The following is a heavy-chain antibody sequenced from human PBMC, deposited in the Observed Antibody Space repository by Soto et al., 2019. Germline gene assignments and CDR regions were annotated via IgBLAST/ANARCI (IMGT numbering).Heavy chain of an antibody. CDR1: GGSTSSDNY. CDR2: IYYSGNT. J-gene: IGHJ4*02. CDR3: AREVGESSDGLYYFYA. D-gene: IGHD1-26*01. Sequence: PAEALSLTCAVSGGSTSSDNYRRWIRQPPGKGLEWIGHIYYSGNTDYNPSIKSRLAISIDTSKNQFSLKLSSVTAADTAVDFCAREVGESSDGLYYFYAWFQGSLVPVTS. V-gene: IGHV4-30-4*01.